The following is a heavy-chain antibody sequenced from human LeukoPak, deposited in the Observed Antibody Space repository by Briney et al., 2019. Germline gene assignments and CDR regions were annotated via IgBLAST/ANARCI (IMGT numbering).Heavy chain of an antibody. Sequence: GGSLRLSCAASGFTFDDYGMSWVRQAPGKGLEWVSGINWNGGSTGYADSVKGRFTISRDNAKNSLYLQMNSLRAEDTALYYCARDGVGCCSSTSCRKPYYYYYYMDVWGKGTTVTVSS. D-gene: IGHD2-2*01. V-gene: IGHV3-20*04. CDR2: INWNGGST. CDR1: GFTFDDYG. CDR3: ARDGVGCCSSTSCRKPYYYYYYMDV. J-gene: IGHJ6*03.